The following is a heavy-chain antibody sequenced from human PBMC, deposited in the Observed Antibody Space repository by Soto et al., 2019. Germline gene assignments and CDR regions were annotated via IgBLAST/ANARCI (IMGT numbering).Heavy chain of an antibody. CDR3: ERDRGSYALDG. J-gene: IGHJ4*02. V-gene: IGHV1-18*01. CDR1: GYTFTNYG. CDR2: ISAYNGNT. D-gene: IGHD1-26*01. Sequence: QVQLVQSGAEVKKPGASVKVSCKASGYTFTNYGIIWVRQAPGQGLEWMGWISAYNGNTNYAQKLQGRVTMTTDTSTSKDYMELRSLRSDDTAVYYCERDRGSYALDGWGQATLVTVSS.